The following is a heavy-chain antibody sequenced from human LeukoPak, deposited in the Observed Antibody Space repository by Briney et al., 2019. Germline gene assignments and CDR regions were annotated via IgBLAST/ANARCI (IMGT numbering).Heavy chain of an antibody. CDR2: ISGSGDNT. CDR3: ATDPNYYGSGSLDY. CDR1: GFAFSSYA. Sequence: GGSLRLSCAASGFAFSSYAINWVRQAPGKGLEWVSEISGSGDNTYYADSVKGRFTISRDNSKNTLYLQMNSLRAEDTAVYHCATDPNYYGSGSLDYWGQGTLVNVSS. J-gene: IGHJ4*02. D-gene: IGHD3-10*01. V-gene: IGHV3-23*01.